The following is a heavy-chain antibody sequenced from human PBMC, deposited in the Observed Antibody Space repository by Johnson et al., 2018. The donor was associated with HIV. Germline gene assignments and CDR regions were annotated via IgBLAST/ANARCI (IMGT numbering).Heavy chain of an antibody. CDR1: GFTFSSYA. CDR3: ARDGYYDRSGYWGLDAFHI. J-gene: IGHJ3*02. D-gene: IGHD3-22*01. V-gene: IGHV3-64*01. CDR2: ISSNGGGT. Sequence: VQLVESGGGVVQPGRSLRLSCAASGFTFSSYAMHWVRQAPGKGLEWVSAISSNGGGTYYANSVRGRFTISRDNSKNTLYLQMGSLRVEDMAVYYCARDGYYDRSGYWGLDAFHIWGQGTTVTVSS.